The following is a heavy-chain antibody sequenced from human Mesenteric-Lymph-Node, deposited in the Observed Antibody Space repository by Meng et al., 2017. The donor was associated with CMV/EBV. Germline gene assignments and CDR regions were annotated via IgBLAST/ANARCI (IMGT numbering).Heavy chain of an antibody. J-gene: IGHJ5*02. CDR3: AREVGLQNWNDEKWFDP. V-gene: IGHV1-69*05. CDR2: GIPNFGTE. Sequence: FSAYGLTWARQAPGQGLEWMGGGIPNFGTEKYAKKFRDRVKITTYESSNTAYIDLNSLTSDDTAVYYCAREVGLQNWNDEKWFDPWGQGTLVTVSS. CDR1: FSAYG. D-gene: IGHD1-1*01.